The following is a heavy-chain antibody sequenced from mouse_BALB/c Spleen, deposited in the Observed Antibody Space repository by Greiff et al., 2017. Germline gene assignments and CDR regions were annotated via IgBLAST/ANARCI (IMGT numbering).Heavy chain of an antibody. J-gene: IGHJ4*01. D-gene: IGHD2-3*01. CDR3: AHGGYYEGDAMDY. CDR1: GYSFTDYN. CDR2: IDPYNGGT. Sequence: EVKLMESGAELARPGASVKVSCKASGYSFTDYNMYWVKQSHGKSLEWIGYIDPYNGGTSYNQKFKGKATLTVDKSSSTAFMHLNSLTSEDSAVYYCAHGGYYEGDAMDYWGQGTSVTVSS. V-gene: IGHV1S135*01.